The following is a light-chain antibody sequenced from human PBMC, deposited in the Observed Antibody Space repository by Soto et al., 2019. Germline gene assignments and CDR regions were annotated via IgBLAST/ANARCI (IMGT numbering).Light chain of an antibody. J-gene: IGKJ4*01. Sequence: DIQMTQSPSSLSASVGDRVTITCRASKSISSYLNWYQQKPGKAPKLLIYAASSLQSGVPSRFSGIGSGTEFTLTISSLQPEDFATYYCQQSYSTPLTFGGGTKVEIK. V-gene: IGKV1-39*01. CDR1: KSISSY. CDR2: AAS. CDR3: QQSYSTPLT.